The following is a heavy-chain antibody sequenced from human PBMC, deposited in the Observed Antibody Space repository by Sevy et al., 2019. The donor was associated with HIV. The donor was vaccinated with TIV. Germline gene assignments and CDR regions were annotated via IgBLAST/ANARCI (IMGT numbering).Heavy chain of an antibody. Sequence: SETLSLTCAVYGGSFSGYYWSWIRQPPGKGLECIGEINHSGSTNYNPSLKSRVTISVDTSKNQFSRKLSSVTAADTAVYYCARGTSYYDSSGNTFDYWGQGTLVTVSS. J-gene: IGHJ4*02. D-gene: IGHD3-22*01. CDR2: INHSGST. CDR1: GGSFSGYY. CDR3: ARGTSYYDSSGNTFDY. V-gene: IGHV4-34*01.